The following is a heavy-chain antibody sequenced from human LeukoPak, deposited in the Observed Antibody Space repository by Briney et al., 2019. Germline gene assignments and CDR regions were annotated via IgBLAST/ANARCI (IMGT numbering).Heavy chain of an antibody. CDR2: IKQDGSGK. CDR1: GFTFSSYW. Sequence: GGSLRLSCAASGFTFSSYWMSWVRQAPGKGLEWVANIKQDGSGKYYVDSVKGRFTISRDNAKNSLYLQMNSLRAENTAVYYCASLGRDYFDYWGQGTLVTVSS. D-gene: IGHD3-16*01. V-gene: IGHV3-7*01. J-gene: IGHJ4*02. CDR3: ASLGRDYFDY.